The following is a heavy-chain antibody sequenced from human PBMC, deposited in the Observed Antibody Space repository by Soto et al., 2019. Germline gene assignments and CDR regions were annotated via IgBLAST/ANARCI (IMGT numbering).Heavy chain of an antibody. CDR3: ALGNPRLRYFDWLPNW. J-gene: IGHJ4*02. CDR2: IYSGGST. V-gene: IGHV3-53*01. Sequence: EVQLVESGGGLIQPGGSLRLSCAASGFTVSSNYMSWVRQAPGKGLEWVSVIYSGGSTYYADSVKGRFTIPRDNSKNTLCLQMNGLLAEDTAVYYCALGNPRLRYFDWLPNWWGQGTLVTVSS. D-gene: IGHD3-9*01. CDR1: GFTVSSNY.